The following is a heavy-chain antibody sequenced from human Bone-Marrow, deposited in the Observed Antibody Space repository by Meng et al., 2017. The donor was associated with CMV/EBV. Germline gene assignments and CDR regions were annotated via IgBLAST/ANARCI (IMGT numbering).Heavy chain of an antibody. J-gene: IGHJ6*02. V-gene: IGHV3-69-1*01. CDR1: GFTVSITH. CDR2: ISSSSYI. D-gene: IGHD2-2*01. CDR3: ARTAISSTWAYYGMDV. Sequence: GGSLRLSCVASGFTVSITHMNWVRQAPGKGLEWVSSISSSSYIYYADSVKGRFTISRDNAKNSLYLQMNSLRAEDTAVYYCARTAISSTWAYYGMDVWGQGTTVTVSS.